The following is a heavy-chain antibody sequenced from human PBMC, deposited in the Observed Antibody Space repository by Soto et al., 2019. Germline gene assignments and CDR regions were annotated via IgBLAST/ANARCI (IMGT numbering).Heavy chain of an antibody. V-gene: IGHV1-2*02. CDR3: ARTVPFLVRVEMATASDY. CDR2: INPNSGGT. D-gene: IGHD5-18*01. Sequence: ASVKVSCKASGYTFTGYYMHWVRQAPGQGLEWMGWINPNSGGTNYAQKFQGRVTMTRDTSISTAYMELSRLRSDDTAVYYCARTVPFLVRVEMATASDYWGQGTLVTVSS. J-gene: IGHJ4*02. CDR1: GYTFTGYY.